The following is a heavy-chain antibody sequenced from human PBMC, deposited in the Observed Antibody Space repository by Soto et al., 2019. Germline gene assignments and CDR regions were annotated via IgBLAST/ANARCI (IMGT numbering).Heavy chain of an antibody. CDR1: GYSFTSYW. J-gene: IGHJ6*02. D-gene: IGHD6-13*01. Sequence: PGESLKISCKGSGYSFTSYWISWVRQMPGKGLEWMGRIDPSDSYTNYSPSFQGHVTISADKSISTAYLQWSSLKASDTAMYYCARLRQPAFYHYGMDVWGQGTTVTVSS. CDR2: IDPSDSYT. CDR3: ARLRQPAFYHYGMDV. V-gene: IGHV5-10-1*01.